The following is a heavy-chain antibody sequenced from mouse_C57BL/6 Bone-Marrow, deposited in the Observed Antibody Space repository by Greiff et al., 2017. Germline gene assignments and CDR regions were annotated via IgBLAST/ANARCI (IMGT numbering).Heavy chain of an antibody. V-gene: IGHV1-55*01. D-gene: IGHD1-1*01. CDR3: ARRPWPKLRQDYAMDY. J-gene: IGHJ4*01. Sequence: QVQLQQPGAELVKPGASVKMSCKASGYTFTSYWITWVKQRPGQGLEWIGDIYPGSGSTNYNEKFKSKAKLTVDTSSSTAYMQLSSLTSEDSAVYYCARRPWPKLRQDYAMDYWGQGTSVTVSS. CDR1: GYTFTSYW. CDR2: IYPGSGST.